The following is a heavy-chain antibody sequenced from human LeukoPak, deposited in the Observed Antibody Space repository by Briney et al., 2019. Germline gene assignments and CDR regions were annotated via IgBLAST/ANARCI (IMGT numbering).Heavy chain of an antibody. J-gene: IGHJ4*02. D-gene: IGHD3-16*01. V-gene: IGHV3-48*03. CDR2: ISSSGSTI. CDR3: ARDGSGIGWSLGY. Sequence: PGGSLRLSCAASGFTFSSYEMNWVRQAPGKGLEWVSYISSSGSTIYYADSVKGRFTISRGNAKNSLYLQMNSLRAEDAAVYYCARDGSGIGWSLGYWGQGTLVTVSS. CDR1: GFTFSSYE.